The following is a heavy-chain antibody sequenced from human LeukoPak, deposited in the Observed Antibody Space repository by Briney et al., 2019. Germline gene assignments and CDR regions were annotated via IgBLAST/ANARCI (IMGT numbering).Heavy chain of an antibody. D-gene: IGHD1-26*01. V-gene: IGHV3-21*04. CDR3: AKGRTLVGGSTRSYDY. CDR2: ITTSSSYM. J-gene: IGHJ4*02. CDR1: GFTFSAYN. Sequence: PGGSLRLSCAASGFTFSAYNMNWVRRTPGKGLEWVSSITTSSSYMFYADSVRGRFTISRDNAENSLYLQMNSLRDEDTAVYYCAKGRTLVGGSTRSYDYWGQGTLVTVSS.